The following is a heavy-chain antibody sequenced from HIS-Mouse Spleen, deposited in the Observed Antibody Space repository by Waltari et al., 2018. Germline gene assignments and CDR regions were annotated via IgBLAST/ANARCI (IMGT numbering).Heavy chain of an antibody. V-gene: IGHV2-70*15. Sequence: QVTLRESGPALVKPTQTLTLTCTFSGFSLSTSGMCVSWIRQPPGKALEWLARIDWDDDKYYSTTPKTRLTISKDTSKNQVVLTRTNMDPVDTATYYCARIQAGKLELPFDYWGQGTLVTVSS. CDR3: ARIQAGKLELPFDY. J-gene: IGHJ4*02. CDR1: GFSLSTSGMC. CDR2: IDWDDDK. D-gene: IGHD1-7*01.